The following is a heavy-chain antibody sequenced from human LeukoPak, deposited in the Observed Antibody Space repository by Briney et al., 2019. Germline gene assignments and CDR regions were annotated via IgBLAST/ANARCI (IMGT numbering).Heavy chain of an antibody. CDR1: GLTFSSYW. CDR3: ARLAVAGKDY. D-gene: IGHD6-19*01. CDR2: IKQDGSEK. Sequence: GGSLRLSCAASGLTFSSYWMSWVRQAPGKGLEWVANIKQDGSEKYYVDSVKGRLTISRDNAKNSLYLQMNSLRAEDTAVYYCARLAVAGKDYWGQGTLVTVSS. V-gene: IGHV3-7*01. J-gene: IGHJ4*02.